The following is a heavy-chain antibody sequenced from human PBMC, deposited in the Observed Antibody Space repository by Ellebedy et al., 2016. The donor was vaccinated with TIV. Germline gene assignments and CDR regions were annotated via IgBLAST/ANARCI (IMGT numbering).Heavy chain of an antibody. V-gene: IGHV3-9*01. CDR3: TRDTQYQLINAPYAFDL. J-gene: IGHJ3*01. CDR2: ISWNSDTI. Sequence: GGSLRLSXAASGFTLDDYAMHWVRQAPGRGLEWVSSISWNSDTIVYADAVKGRFTISRDNAKNSLSLHMNSLRAEDTALYYCTRDTQYQLINAPYAFDLWGRGTMVTVSS. D-gene: IGHD1-1*01. CDR1: GFTLDDYA.